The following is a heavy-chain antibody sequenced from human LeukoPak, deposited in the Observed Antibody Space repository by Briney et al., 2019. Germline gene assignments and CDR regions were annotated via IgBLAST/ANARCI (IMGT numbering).Heavy chain of an antibody. J-gene: IGHJ4*02. CDR2: ISSSSSTI. V-gene: IGHV3-48*04. CDR1: GFTFSSYW. Sequence: GGSLRLSCAASGFTFSSYWMSWARQAPGKGLEWVSYISSSSSTIYYADSVKGRFTISRDNAKNSQYLQMNSLRAEDTAVYYCAREGQLVPEDWGQGTLVTVSS. CDR3: AREGQLVPED. D-gene: IGHD6-6*01.